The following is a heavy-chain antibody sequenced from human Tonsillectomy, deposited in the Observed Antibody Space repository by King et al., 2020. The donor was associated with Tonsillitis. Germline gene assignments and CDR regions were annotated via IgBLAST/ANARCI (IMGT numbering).Heavy chain of an antibody. V-gene: IGHV4-61*02. Sequence: VQLQESGPGPVKPSQTLSVTCTVSGGSITSGDYYWAWIRQPAGKGLEWIGRIYASGNTNYNPSLKSRVTMSVDTSKNQFYLELSSVTAADTAVYYCARDQPRGGTYFDYWGQGTLVTVSS. CDR1: GGSITSGDYY. CDR2: IYASGNT. D-gene: IGHD1-26*01. J-gene: IGHJ4*02. CDR3: ARDQPRGGTYFDY.